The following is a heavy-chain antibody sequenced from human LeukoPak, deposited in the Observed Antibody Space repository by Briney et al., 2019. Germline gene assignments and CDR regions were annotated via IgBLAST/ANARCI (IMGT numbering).Heavy chain of an antibody. CDR1: GGSISSYY. J-gene: IGHJ3*02. V-gene: IGHV4-59*01. D-gene: IGHD3-9*01. CDR3: ARQRFDILTGRATDTFDI. Sequence: SETLSLTCTVSGGSISSYYWSWIRQPPGKGLEWIGYMYYTGSPNYNPALKSRVTISVDTSKNQFSLNLSSVTAADTAVYYCARQRFDILTGRATDTFDIWGQGTMVSVSS. CDR2: MYYTGSP.